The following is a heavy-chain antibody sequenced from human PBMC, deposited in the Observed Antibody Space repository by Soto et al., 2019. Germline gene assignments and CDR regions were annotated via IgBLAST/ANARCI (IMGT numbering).Heavy chain of an antibody. D-gene: IGHD4-4*01. Sequence: QVQLVQSGAEVKKPGSSVKVSCKASGGTFSSYAISWVRQAPGQGLEWMGGIIPIFGTANYAQKFQGRVTIXXDXSXXTAYMELSSLRSEDTAVYYCARAQMTTVTTRSFDYWGQGTLVTVSS. CDR2: IIPIFGTA. J-gene: IGHJ4*02. V-gene: IGHV1-69*12. CDR1: GGTFSSYA. CDR3: ARAQMTTVTTRSFDY.